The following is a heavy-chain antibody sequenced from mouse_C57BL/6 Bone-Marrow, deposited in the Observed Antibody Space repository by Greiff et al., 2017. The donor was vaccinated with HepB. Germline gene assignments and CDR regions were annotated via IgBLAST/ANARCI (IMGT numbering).Heavy chain of an antibody. Sequence: VQLQESGAELVRPGTSVKMSCKASGYTFTNYWIGWAKQRPGHGLEWIGDIYPGGGYTNYNEKFKGKATLTADKSSSTAYMQFSSLTSEDSAIYYCARRCPYYYGSSYGYWGQGTTLTVSS. CDR3: ARRCPYYYGSSYGY. CDR1: GYTFTNYW. CDR2: IYPGGGYT. J-gene: IGHJ2*01. D-gene: IGHD1-1*01. V-gene: IGHV1-63*01.